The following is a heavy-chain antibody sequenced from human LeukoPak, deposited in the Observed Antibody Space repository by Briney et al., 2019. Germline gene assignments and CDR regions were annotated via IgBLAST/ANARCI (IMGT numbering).Heavy chain of an antibody. J-gene: IGHJ4*02. CDR1: GYTFTSND. V-gene: IGHV1-8*01. D-gene: IGHD2-15*01. CDR3: ARRDNTGFDS. CDR2: MNPNSGNT. Sequence: GASVKVSCKASGYTFTSNDLNWVRQASRQGLEWMGWMNPNSGNTGYAQKFQGRLTMTRNNSISTAYMELSSLRSEDTALYYCARRDNTGFDSWGQGTLVTVSS.